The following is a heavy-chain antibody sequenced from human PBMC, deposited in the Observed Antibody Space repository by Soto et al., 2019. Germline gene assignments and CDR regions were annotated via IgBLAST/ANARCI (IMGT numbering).Heavy chain of an antibody. V-gene: IGHV4-59*08. D-gene: IGHD4-17*01. CDR2: IYYSGST. Sequence: SETLSLTCTVSGGSISSYYWSWIRQPPGKGLEWIGYIYYSGSTNYNPSLKSRVTISVDTSKNQFSLKLSSVTAADTAVYYCASRADYGDYPHGDAFDIWGQGTMVTVSS. CDR3: ASRADYGDYPHGDAFDI. J-gene: IGHJ3*02. CDR1: GGSISSYY.